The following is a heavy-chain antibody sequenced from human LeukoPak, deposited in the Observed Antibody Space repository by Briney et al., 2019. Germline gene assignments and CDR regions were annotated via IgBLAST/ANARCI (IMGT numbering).Heavy chain of an antibody. CDR2: ISGSIDNGDNT. V-gene: IGHV3-23*01. J-gene: IGHJ4*02. Sequence: GGSLRLSCAASGFTFSTYAMSWVRQAPGKGLEWVSAISGSIDNGDNTYYADSVKGQFTISRDNSKNTLYLQMNRLRAEDAAVYCCAKSGSSSWYLDYWGQGTLVTVSS. CDR1: GFTFSTYA. D-gene: IGHD6-13*01. CDR3: AKSGSSSWYLDY.